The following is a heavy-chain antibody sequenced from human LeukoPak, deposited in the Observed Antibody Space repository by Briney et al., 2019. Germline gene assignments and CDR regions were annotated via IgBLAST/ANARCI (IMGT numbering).Heavy chain of an antibody. CDR1: GFTFSNFA. CDR2: ISYDGDNE. J-gene: IGHJ6*02. V-gene: IGHV3-30-3*01. CDR3: ARVRGGRSWYYYGMDV. Sequence: GGSLRLSCPASGFTFSNFAMHWVRQAPGKGLEWVAVISYDGDNEYYADSVKGQFTISRDNSKDRLYLQMNSLRPEDTAMYYCARVRGGRSWYYYGMDVWGRGTTVTVSS. D-gene: IGHD3-16*01.